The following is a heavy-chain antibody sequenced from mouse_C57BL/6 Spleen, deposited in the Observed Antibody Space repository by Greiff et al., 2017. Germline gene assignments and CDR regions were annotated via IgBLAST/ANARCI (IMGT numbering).Heavy chain of an antibody. CDR1: GYSFTGYF. J-gene: IGHJ2*01. V-gene: IGHV1-20*01. CDR3: ARAAYYSNFPYYFDY. Sequence: EVQLQQSGPELVKPGDSVKIYCKASGYSFTGYFMNWVMQSHGKSLEWIGRINPYNGDTFYNQKFKGKATLTVEKSSSTAHMELRSMTSEDSAVYYCARAAYYSNFPYYFDYWGQGTTLTVSS. D-gene: IGHD2-5*01. CDR2: INPYNGDT.